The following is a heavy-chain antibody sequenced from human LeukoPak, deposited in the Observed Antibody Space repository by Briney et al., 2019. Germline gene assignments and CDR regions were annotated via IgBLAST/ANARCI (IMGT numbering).Heavy chain of an antibody. CDR3: ARDPAFGSGCFDY. CDR2: ISYDGSNK. Sequence: GGSLRLSCAASGFTFSSYAMHWVRQAPGKGLEWVAVISYDGSNKYYADSVKGRFTISRDNSKNTLYLQMNSLGAEDTAVYYCARDPAFGSGCFDYWGQGTLVTVSS. V-gene: IGHV3-30-3*01. CDR1: GFTFSSYA. D-gene: IGHD6-19*01. J-gene: IGHJ4*02.